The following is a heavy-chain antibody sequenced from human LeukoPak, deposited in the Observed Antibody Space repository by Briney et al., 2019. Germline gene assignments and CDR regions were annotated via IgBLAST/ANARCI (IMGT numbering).Heavy chain of an antibody. D-gene: IGHD3-16*01. J-gene: IGHJ4*02. CDR3: ARSDTFGTDDFDH. CDR1: GGSISSSSYY. V-gene: IGHV4-39*01. CDR2: IYYSGST. Sequence: PSETLSLTCTVSGGSISSSSYYWGWIRQPPGKGLEWIGSIYYSGSTYYNPSLKSRVTISVDTSKNQFSLKLSSVTAADTAVYYCARSDTFGTDDFDHWGQGTLVTVSS.